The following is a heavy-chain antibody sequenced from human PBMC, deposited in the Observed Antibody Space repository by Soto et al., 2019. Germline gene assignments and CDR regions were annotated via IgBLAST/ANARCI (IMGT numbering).Heavy chain of an antibody. D-gene: IGHD4-17*01. CDR2: ISVYSGDT. CDR1: GYTFTNYG. Sequence: QVQLVQSGAEVKKPGASVKVSCKTSGYTFTNYGINWVRQAPGQGLEWMGWISVYSGDTNYAQKFQGRVSMTTDTSTGTAYMELWSLKSDDTAVYYCARVGGVRGYHYVDAFDYWGQGSLVSVSA. J-gene: IGHJ4*02. CDR3: ARVGGVRGYHYVDAFDY. V-gene: IGHV1-18*01.